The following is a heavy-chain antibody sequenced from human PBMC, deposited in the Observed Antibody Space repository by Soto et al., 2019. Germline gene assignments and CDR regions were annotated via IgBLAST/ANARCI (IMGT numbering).Heavy chain of an antibody. CDR2: INTGNGYT. Sequence: ASVKVSCKASGYTFTSYPVHWVRQAPGQRLEWMGWINTGNGYTKYSQKFQGRVSITRDTSASTTYMQLTSLRSDDTALYYCARDRGGYCSGGSCSEAWFDPWREGTLVSVAS. V-gene: IGHV1-3*04. J-gene: IGHJ5*02. D-gene: IGHD2-15*01. CDR3: ARDRGGYCSGGSCSEAWFDP. CDR1: GYTFTSYP.